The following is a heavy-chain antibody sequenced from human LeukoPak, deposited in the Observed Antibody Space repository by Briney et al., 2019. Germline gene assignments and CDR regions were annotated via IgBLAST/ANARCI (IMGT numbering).Heavy chain of an antibody. Sequence: SETLSLTCTVSGGSISSYSWSWIRQPPGKGLEWMGVIYYSGSTYYNPSLKSRVTISVDPSKNQFSLKLSSVTAADPAVYYCARDKGDLLSLDYWGQGTLVPVSS. CDR3: ARDKGDLLSLDY. V-gene: IGHV4-59*12. J-gene: IGHJ4*02. D-gene: IGHD2-15*01. CDR2: IYYSGST. CDR1: GGSISSYS.